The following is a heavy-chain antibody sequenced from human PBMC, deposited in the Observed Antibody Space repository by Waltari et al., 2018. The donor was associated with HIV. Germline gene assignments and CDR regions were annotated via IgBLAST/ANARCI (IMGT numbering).Heavy chain of an antibody. Sequence: QVQLVQSGAEVKRPGASVKVSCKTSGYTFSSYGISWFRQAPGQGLEWMGWISSSNINTKYAQNFLGRVTMTTDTSTNTAYLELRSLRSDDTAVYYCVKEGYCSGGSCYSGSLDIWGQGTKVTVSS. CDR1: GYTFSSYG. CDR2: ISSSNINT. J-gene: IGHJ3*02. D-gene: IGHD2-15*01. V-gene: IGHV1-18*01. CDR3: VKEGYCSGGSCYSGSLDI.